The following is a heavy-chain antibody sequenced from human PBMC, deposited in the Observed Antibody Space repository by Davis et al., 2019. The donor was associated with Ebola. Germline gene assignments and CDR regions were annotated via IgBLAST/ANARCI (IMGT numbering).Heavy chain of an antibody. CDR3: AKDYFRSFSGFTSLYDN. Sequence: GGSLRLSCAASGFIFSGYAMSRVRQAPGKGLEWIAAINYNGVDTYYADSVKGRFTVTRDNSKNTLFLQMNGLRTEDTAVYYCAKDYFRSFSGFTSLYDNWGQGSLVTVSS. CDR1: GFIFSGYA. V-gene: IGHV3-23*01. D-gene: IGHD2/OR15-2a*01. CDR2: INYNGVDT. J-gene: IGHJ4*02.